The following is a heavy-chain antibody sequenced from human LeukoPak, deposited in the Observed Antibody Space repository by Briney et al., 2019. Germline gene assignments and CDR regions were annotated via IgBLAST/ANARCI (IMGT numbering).Heavy chain of an antibody. CDR3: ARVAVAGPTGWFDS. J-gene: IGHJ5*01. CDR2: ISSTSAYI. D-gene: IGHD6-19*01. V-gene: IGHV3-21*04. Sequence: GGSLRLSCAASGFSFSRYPMGWVRQAPGKGLEWVSSISSTSAYIYYAESVKGRFSISRDNVDNVVHLQMSSLRNEDTAFYYCARVAVAGPTGWFDSWGQGTLVTVSS. CDR1: GFSFSRYP.